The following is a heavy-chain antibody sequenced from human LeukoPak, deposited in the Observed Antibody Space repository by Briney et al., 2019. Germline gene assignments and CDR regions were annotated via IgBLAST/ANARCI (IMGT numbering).Heavy chain of an antibody. V-gene: IGHV3-23*01. CDR2: VSDRDDST. CDR3: QLLPKPDY. CDR1: GFTFTTFA. Sequence: GGSLRLSCAASGFTFTTFAMSWVRQAPGKGLEWVSTVSDRDDSTYYADSVKGRFTISRDNSKNTLYLQMNSLRAEDTAVYWCQLLPKPDYWGQGTLVTVSS. D-gene: IGHD2-2*01. J-gene: IGHJ4*02.